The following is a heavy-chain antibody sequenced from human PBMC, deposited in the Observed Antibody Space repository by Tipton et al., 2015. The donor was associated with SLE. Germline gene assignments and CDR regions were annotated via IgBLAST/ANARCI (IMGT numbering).Heavy chain of an antibody. V-gene: IGHV3-23*01. CDR2: ISGSGSST. CDR3: AHRGTSSGYYYYFDY. J-gene: IGHJ4*02. CDR1: GFTFSSYA. Sequence: SLRLSCAASGFTFSSYAMSWVRPAPGKGLEWVSGISGSGSSTYYADSLKGRFTISRDNSKNTLYLQMNSLRAEDTAVYYCAHRGTSSGYYYYFDYWGQGTLVTVSS. D-gene: IGHD3-22*01.